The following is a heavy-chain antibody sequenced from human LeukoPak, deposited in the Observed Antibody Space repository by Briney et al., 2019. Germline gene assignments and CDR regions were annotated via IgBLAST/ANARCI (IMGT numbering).Heavy chain of an antibody. D-gene: IGHD3-10*01. J-gene: IGHJ5*02. CDR1: GFTFSSYG. V-gene: IGHV3-30*03. CDR2: ISYDGSNK. Sequence: PGGSLRLSWAAAGFTFSSYGMHWVRQAPGKGLEWVAVISYDGSNKYYADSVKGRFTISRDNSKNTLYLQMNSLRAEDTAVYYCARVNYYGSGSYDNWFDPWGQGTLVTVSS. CDR3: ARVNYYGSGSYDNWFDP.